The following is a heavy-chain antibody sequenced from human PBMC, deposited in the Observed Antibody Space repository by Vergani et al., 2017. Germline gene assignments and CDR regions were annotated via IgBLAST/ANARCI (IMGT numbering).Heavy chain of an antibody. CDR2: IYTSGST. CDR1: GGSISSYY. J-gene: IGHJ4*02. D-gene: IGHD6-19*01. CDR3: ASFSIAVAGTTGSFDY. V-gene: IGHV4-4*09. Sequence: QVQLQESGPGLVKPSETLSLTCTVSGGSISSYYWSWIRQPPGKGLEWIGYIYTSGSTNYNPSLKSRVTIAVDTSKNQSSLKLSSVTAADTAGYYCASFSIAVAGTTGSFDYWGQGTLVTVSS.